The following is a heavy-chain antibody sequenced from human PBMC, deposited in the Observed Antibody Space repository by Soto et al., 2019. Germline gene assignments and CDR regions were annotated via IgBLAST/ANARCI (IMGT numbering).Heavy chain of an antibody. V-gene: IGHV3-73*01. CDR2: IRSTANTYAT. CDR3: TASFGVGDDFMDV. CDR1: GFTFSGSA. J-gene: IGHJ6*03. D-gene: IGHD3-3*01. Sequence: EEQLVESGGGLVQPGGSLKLSCAASGFTFSGSAMHWVRQASGKGLEWVGRIRSTANTYATAYAASVKGRFTVSRDDSKHTAYLQMHSLKTEDTGVYYCTASFGVGDDFMDVWGKGTTVTVSS.